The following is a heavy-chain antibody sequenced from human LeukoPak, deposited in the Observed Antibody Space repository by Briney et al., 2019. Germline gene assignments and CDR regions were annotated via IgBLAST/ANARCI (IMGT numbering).Heavy chain of an antibody. CDR2: IYHSGST. V-gene: IGHV4-38-2*01. CDR3: ATVIPVTAR. D-gene: IGHD2-21*02. J-gene: IGHJ4*02. CDR1: GYAISSVYY. Sequence: PSETLSLTCAVSGYAISSVYYWGWIPQPPGKGLEWIGSIYHSGSTYYNPSLKSRVTISVDTSKNQFSLKLRSVTAADTAVYYCATVIPVTARWGQGTLVTVSS.